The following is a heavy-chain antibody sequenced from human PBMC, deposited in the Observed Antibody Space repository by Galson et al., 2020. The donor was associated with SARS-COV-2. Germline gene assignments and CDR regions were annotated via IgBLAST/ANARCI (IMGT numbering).Heavy chain of an antibody. D-gene: IGHD3-3*01. Sequence: GESLNISFHSSGFSFTSYWIGWVLQLPANGLEWMGFMYPPASKTTYRPSFPGPVTLSADQSISTAYLPWSSLKASDTAMYYCARLPPDFWGVSNPLYLDYGGQGTRVTGSS. V-gene: IGHV5-51*01. J-gene: IGHJ4*02. CDR2: MYPPASKT. CDR3: ARLPPDFWGVSNPLYLDY. CDR1: GFSFTSYW.